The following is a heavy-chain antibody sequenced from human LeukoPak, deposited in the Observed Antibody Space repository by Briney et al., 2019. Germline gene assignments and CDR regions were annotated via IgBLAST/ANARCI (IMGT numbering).Heavy chain of an antibody. J-gene: IGHJ1*01. CDR1: GFTFDDYA. D-gene: IGHD4-17*01. CDR3: AKDMANTVTTFVYFQH. Sequence: GGSLRLSCAASGFTFDDYAMHWVRQAPGKGLEWVSLISGDGGSTYYADSVKGRFTISRDNSKNSLYLQMNSLRTEDTALYYCAKDMANTVTTFVYFQHWGQGTLVTVSS. V-gene: IGHV3-43*02. CDR2: ISGDGGST.